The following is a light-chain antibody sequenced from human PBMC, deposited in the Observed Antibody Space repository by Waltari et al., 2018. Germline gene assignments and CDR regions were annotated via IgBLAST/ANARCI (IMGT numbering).Light chain of an antibody. CDR2: KAS. CDR3: LQYNAFYN. J-gene: IGKJ2*01. V-gene: IGKV1-5*03. Sequence: DIQMTQSPSTLSASVGDRVTITCRASESIDSWLAWYQQKPGKAPKLLFYKASDLYFGTPSRFSGSGSGTEFTLSISSLQPDDFATYYCLQYNAFYNFGQGTRLEIK. CDR1: ESIDSW.